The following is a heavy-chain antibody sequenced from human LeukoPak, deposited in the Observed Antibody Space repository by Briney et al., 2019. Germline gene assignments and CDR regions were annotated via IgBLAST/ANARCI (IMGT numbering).Heavy chain of an antibody. CDR3: ARDEEEDLWFGESKNSFDI. CDR1: GFTFSSYA. J-gene: IGHJ3*02. CDR2: ISSSSSTI. Sequence: PGGSLRLSCAASGFTFSSYAMSWVRQAPGKGLEWVSYISSSSSTIYYADPVKGRFTISRDNAKNSLYLQMNSLRDEDTAVYYCARDEEEDLWFGESKNSFDIWGQGTMVTVSS. V-gene: IGHV3-48*02. D-gene: IGHD3-10*01.